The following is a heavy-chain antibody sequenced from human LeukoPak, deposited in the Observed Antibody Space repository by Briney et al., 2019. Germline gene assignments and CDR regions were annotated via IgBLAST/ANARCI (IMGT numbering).Heavy chain of an antibody. J-gene: IGHJ5*02. CDR1: GFTFSNYA. CDR3: AKEGYSNWTNWFDH. CDR2: ISGSGGNT. V-gene: IGHV3-23*01. D-gene: IGHD1-1*01. Sequence: GGSLSLSCAASGFTFSNYAMTWVRQAPGKGLEWVSAISGSGGNTYHADSVKGRFTISRDNSKNTLHLQMNSLRVEDTAIYYCAKEGYSNWTNWFDHCGQGTLVTVSS.